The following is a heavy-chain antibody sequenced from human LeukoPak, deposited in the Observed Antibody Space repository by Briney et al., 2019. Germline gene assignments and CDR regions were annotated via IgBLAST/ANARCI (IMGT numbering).Heavy chain of an antibody. D-gene: IGHD3-22*01. J-gene: IGHJ2*01. CDR1: GDSISGYY. V-gene: IGHV4-4*07. Sequence: SETLSLTCTVSGDSISGYYWNWIRQPAGKGLEWIGRMHSTGGTNYNPSLKSRVTMSVDTSKNQFSLKLSSVTAADTAVYYCARAIPPQYYYDSSGRPGYFDLWGRGTLVTVSS. CDR3: ARAIPPQYYYDSSGRPGYFDL. CDR2: MHSTGGT.